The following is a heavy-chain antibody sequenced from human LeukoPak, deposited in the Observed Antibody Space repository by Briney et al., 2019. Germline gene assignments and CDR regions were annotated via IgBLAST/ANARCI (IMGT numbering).Heavy chain of an antibody. CDR3: AKGRVVPAALFDY. CDR2: ISGSGGST. J-gene: IGHJ4*02. CDR1: GFTFSSYA. V-gene: IGHV3-23*01. Sequence: QTGGSLRLSCAASGFTFSSYAMSWVRQAPGKGLEWVSAISGSGGSTYYADSVKGRFTISRDNSKNTLHLQMNSLRAEDTAVYYYAKGRVVPAALFDYWGQGTLVTVSS. D-gene: IGHD2-2*01.